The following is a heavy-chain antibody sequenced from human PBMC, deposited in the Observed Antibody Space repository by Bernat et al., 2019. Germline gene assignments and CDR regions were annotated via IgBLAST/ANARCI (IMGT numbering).Heavy chain of an antibody. CDR3: ARMEMGATKRYYFDY. CDR2: IWYDGSNK. V-gene: IGHV3-33*01. CDR1: GFTFSSYG. Sequence: QVQLVESGGGVVQPGRSLRLSCAASGFTFSSYGMHWVRQAPGKGLEWVAVIWYDGSNKYYADSVKGRFTISRDNAKNSLYLQMNSLRAEDTAVYYCARMEMGATKRYYFDYWGQGTLVTVSS. J-gene: IGHJ4*02. D-gene: IGHD1-26*01.